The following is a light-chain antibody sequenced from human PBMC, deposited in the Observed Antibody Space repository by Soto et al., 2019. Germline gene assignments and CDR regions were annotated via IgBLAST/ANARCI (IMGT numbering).Light chain of an antibody. CDR1: SSDVGGYNY. Sequence: QSVLTQPASVSGSPGQSVTISCTGTSSDVGGYNYVSWYQHHPGKAPKLMLYGVSDRPSGISNRFSGSKSGNTASLTIPGLQAEDEADYYCGSYTSSSTLIFGGGTKVTVL. J-gene: IGLJ2*01. CDR2: GVS. CDR3: GSYTSSSTLI. V-gene: IGLV2-14*01.